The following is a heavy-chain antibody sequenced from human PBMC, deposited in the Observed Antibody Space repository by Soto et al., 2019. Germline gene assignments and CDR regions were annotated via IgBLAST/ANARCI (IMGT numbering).Heavy chain of an antibody. V-gene: IGHV3-23*01. D-gene: IGHD3-10*01. Sequence: GGSLSHSCAVAGLPFLSNDMTWLSKDKGKGLEWVSTISSSGAFTYHADSVRGRLTISRDNSKNTVYLQMNSLRAEDTAVYYCVKHQVSLVRGISPFDYWGQGALVTVSS. CDR3: VKHQVSLVRGISPFDY. J-gene: IGHJ4*02. CDR2: ISSSGAFT. CDR1: GLPFLSND.